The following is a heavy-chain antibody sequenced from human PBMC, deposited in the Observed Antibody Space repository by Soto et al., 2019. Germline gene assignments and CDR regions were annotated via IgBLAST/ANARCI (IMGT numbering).Heavy chain of an antibody. CDR2: ISVDGSSY. Sequence: QVELVESGGGVVQPGRSLRLSCAASGFTFNRYAMNWVRQSPVKGLEWVAAISVDGSSYNYADSVKGRFIISRDNSKDTLYLQMSSLRVEDTAVYYCARDFGYWCQGTLVTVSS. D-gene: IGHD3-10*01. V-gene: IGHV3-30*03. CDR3: ARDFGY. CDR1: GFTFNRYA. J-gene: IGHJ4*02.